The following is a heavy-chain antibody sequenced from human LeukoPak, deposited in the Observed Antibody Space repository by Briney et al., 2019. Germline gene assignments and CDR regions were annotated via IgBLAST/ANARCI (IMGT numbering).Heavy chain of an antibody. D-gene: IGHD6-19*01. CDR3: AGGIAVADYYYYYMDV. Sequence: GGSLRLSCAASGFTFSSYAISWVRQAPGQGLEWMGRIIPIFGTANYAQKFQGRVTITTDESTSTAYMELSSLRSEDTAVYYCAGGIAVADYYYYYMDVWGKGTTVTVSS. J-gene: IGHJ6*03. V-gene: IGHV1-69*05. CDR1: GFTFSSYA. CDR2: IIPIFGTA.